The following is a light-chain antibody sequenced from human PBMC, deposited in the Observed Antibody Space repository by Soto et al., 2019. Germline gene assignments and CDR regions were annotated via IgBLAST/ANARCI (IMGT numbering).Light chain of an antibody. CDR1: DSNVGSTA. CDR2: INN. Sequence: QSVLTQPPSASGAPGQRVTISCSGSDSNVGSTAVNWYQQVPGTAPKLLIFINNQRPSGVPDRFSGSKSGTSASLAISGLQAEDVADYYCSAWDDSLHVWLFGGGTKLTVL. CDR3: SAWDDSLHVWL. J-gene: IGLJ3*02. V-gene: IGLV1-44*01.